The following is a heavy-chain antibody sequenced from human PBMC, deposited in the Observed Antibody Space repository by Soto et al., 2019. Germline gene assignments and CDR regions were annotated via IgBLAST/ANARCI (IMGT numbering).Heavy chain of an antibody. Sequence: EVQLVESGGALVQPGGSLRLSCAASGFTFSNYWMHWVRQAPGKGLVWISRMNSDGSNTVYADAVKGRFTISRDNAKNPLYLQMNSLRFEDTAVYYCATSKGGVSHGPTTYWGQGNLVTVSS. CDR3: ATSKGGVSHGPTTY. CDR1: GFTFSNYW. D-gene: IGHD1-26*01. V-gene: IGHV3-74*01. CDR2: MNSDGSNT. J-gene: IGHJ4*02.